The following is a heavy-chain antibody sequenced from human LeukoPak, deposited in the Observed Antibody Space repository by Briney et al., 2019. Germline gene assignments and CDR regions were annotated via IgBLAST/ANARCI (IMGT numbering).Heavy chain of an antibody. CDR1: GFTVSSNY. D-gene: IGHD2-15*01. Sequence: GGSLRLSCAASGFTVSSNYMSWVRQAPGKGLEWVSVIYSGGSTYYADSVKGRFTISRDNSKNTLYLQMNSLRAEDTAVYFCAKRGSSVNATPRDYFDYWGQGNLVTVSS. V-gene: IGHV3-53*01. J-gene: IGHJ4*02. CDR3: AKRGSSVNATPRDYFDY. CDR2: IYSGGST.